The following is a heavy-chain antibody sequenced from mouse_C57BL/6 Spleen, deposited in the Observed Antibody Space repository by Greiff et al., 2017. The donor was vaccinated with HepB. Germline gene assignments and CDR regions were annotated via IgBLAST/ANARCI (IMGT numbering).Heavy chain of an antibody. Sequence: EVQLQESGGDLVKPGGSLKLSCAATGFTFSSSVMSWVRQTPDKRLEWVATISRGGSYTSDPDSVKGRCTISRDNAKNTLYLQMSSRKSEDTAMYYCARHDDYSNYVRFAYWGQGTLVTVSA. J-gene: IGHJ3*01. CDR1: GFTFSSSV. D-gene: IGHD2-5*01. CDR3: ARHDDYSNYVRFAY. V-gene: IGHV5-6*01. CDR2: ISRGGSYT.